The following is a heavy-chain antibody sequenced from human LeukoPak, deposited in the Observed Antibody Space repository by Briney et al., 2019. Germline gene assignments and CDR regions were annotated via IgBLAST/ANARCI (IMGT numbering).Heavy chain of an antibody. J-gene: IGHJ3*02. CDR1: GSSISSYY. CDR3: ARRRSGHDAFDI. CDR2: IYYSGST. V-gene: IGHV4-59*01. D-gene: IGHD3-3*01. Sequence: PSETLSLTCTVSGSSISSYYWSWIRQPPGKGLEWIGYIYYSGSTNYNPSLKSRVTISVDTSKNQFSLKLSSVTAADTAVYYCARRRSGHDAFDIWGQGTMVTVSS.